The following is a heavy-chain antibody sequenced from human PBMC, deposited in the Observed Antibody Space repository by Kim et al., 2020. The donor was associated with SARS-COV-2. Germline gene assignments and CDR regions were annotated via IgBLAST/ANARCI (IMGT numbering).Heavy chain of an antibody. CDR3: AKGTFLSYYDSSGLDH. CDR1: GFTLTNNG. D-gene: IGHD3-22*01. Sequence: GGSLRLSCAASGFTLTNNGMHWVRQAPGKGLEWVSAIARSGGDMFYADTVKGRFTISTDISKNTLYLQMNSLRAEDTALYYCAKGTFLSYYDSSGLDHWGQGTLVTVSS. V-gene: IGHV3-23*01. J-gene: IGHJ4*02. CDR2: IARSGGDM.